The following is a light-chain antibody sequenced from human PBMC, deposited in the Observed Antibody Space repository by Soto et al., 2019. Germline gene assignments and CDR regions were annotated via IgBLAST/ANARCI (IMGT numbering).Light chain of an antibody. J-gene: IGKJ5*01. CDR3: QQYTGPPTT. Sequence: ETVLTQSPGTLSLSPGERATLSCRASQTVNGNYLGWYQQKPGQAPRLLIYGTSSRATGIPDRFSGSGSGTDFTLTITRLEPEDSAVYFCQQYTGPPTTFGQGTRLEIK. CDR2: GTS. CDR1: QTVNGNY. V-gene: IGKV3-20*01.